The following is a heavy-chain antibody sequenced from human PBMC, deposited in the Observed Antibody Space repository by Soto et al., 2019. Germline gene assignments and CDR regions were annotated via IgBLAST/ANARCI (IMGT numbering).Heavy chain of an antibody. CDR1: GGSFSGYY. V-gene: IGHV4-34*01. CDR2: INHSGST. CDR3: ARTNDYKNYYYYGMDV. D-gene: IGHD4-4*01. Sequence: SETLSLTCAVYGGSFSGYYWSWIRQPPGKGLEWIGEINHSGSTNYNPSLKSRVTISVDTSKNQFSLKLSSVTAADTAVYYCARTNDYKNYYYYGMDVWGQGTTVTVSS. J-gene: IGHJ6*02.